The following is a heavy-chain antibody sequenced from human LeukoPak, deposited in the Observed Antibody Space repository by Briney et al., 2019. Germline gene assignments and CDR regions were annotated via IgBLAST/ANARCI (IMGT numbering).Heavy chain of an antibody. V-gene: IGHV1-2*02. CDR3: ARGGVLRYFDWLMDY. CDR2: INPNSGGT. CDR1: GYTFTGYY. J-gene: IGHJ4*02. D-gene: IGHD3-9*01. Sequence: ASVKVSCKASGYTFTGYYMHWVRQAPGQGLEWMGWINPNSGGTNYAQKFQGRVTMIRDTSISTAYMELSRLRSDDTAVYYCARGGVLRYFDWLMDYWGQGTLVTVSS.